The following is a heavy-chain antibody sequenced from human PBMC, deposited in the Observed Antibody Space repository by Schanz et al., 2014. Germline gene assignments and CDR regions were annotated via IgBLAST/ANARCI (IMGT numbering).Heavy chain of an antibody. CDR3: ARDIQYHYDTSGPVGAFDI. CDR2: IIPILGME. V-gene: IGHV1-69*04. D-gene: IGHD3-22*01. J-gene: IGHJ3*02. CDR1: GGTFSSYA. Sequence: QVQLVQSGAEVKKPGPSVKVSCKASGGTFSSYAFSWVRQAPGQGLEWMGKIIPILGMENYAQKFQGRVTITADISTSTAYMDLSSLRSDDTAVYYCARDIQYHYDTSGPVGAFDIWGRGTMVTVSS.